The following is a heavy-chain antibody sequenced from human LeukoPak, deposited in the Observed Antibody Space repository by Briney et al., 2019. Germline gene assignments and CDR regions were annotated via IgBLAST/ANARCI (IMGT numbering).Heavy chain of an antibody. CDR3: ARHAGYSSGWSPFDY. CDR2: IYYSGST. J-gene: IGHJ4*02. D-gene: IGHD6-19*01. CDR1: GGSISSSSYY. Sequence: SETLSLTCTVSGGSISSSSYYWGWLRQPPGKGLEWIGSIYYSGSTYYNPSLKSRVTISVDTSKNQLSLKLSSVTAADTAVYYCARHAGYSSGWSPFDYWGQGTLVTVSS. V-gene: IGHV4-39*01.